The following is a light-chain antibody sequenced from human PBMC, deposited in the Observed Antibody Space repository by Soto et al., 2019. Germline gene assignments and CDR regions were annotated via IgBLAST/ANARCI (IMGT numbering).Light chain of an antibody. Sequence: EIVLTQSPGTLSLSPGERATLSCRASQSVSSSYLAWYQQKPGQAPRLLIYGASSRATGIPDRFSGSGSGTDFTLTISRLEPEDFAVYYCQQYGSSPTTWTFRQGTTVEIK. CDR2: GAS. V-gene: IGKV3-20*01. CDR1: QSVSSSY. CDR3: QQYGSSPTTWT. J-gene: IGKJ1*01.